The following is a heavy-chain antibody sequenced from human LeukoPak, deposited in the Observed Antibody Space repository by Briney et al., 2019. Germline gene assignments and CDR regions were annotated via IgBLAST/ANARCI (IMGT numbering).Heavy chain of an antibody. CDR3: ASRIAVSKFDY. V-gene: IGHV4-34*01. Sequence: SETLSLTCAVYGGSFSGYYWSWIRQPPGKGLEWIGEINHSGSTNYNPSLKSRVTISVDTSKNQFSLKLSSVTAADTAVYYCASRIAVSKFDYWGQGTLVTVSS. CDR1: GGSFSGYY. J-gene: IGHJ4*02. CDR2: INHSGST. D-gene: IGHD6-19*01.